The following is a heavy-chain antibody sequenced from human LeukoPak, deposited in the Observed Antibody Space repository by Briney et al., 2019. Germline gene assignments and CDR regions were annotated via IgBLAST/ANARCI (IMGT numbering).Heavy chain of an antibody. D-gene: IGHD2-2*01. CDR1: GYTLTDYY. CDR2: INTNTGNP. Sequence: GASVKVSCKATGYTLTDYYVHWVRQAPGQGLEWMGWINTNTGNPTYAQGFTGRFVFSLDTSVSTAYLQISSLKAEDTAVYYCARRRPNGRYCSSTSCYWDFDYWGQGTLVTVSS. V-gene: IGHV7-4-1*02. J-gene: IGHJ4*02. CDR3: ARRRPNGRYCSSTSCYWDFDY.